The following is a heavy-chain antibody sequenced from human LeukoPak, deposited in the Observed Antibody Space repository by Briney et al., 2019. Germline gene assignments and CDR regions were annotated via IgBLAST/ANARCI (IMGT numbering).Heavy chain of an antibody. CDR1: GFTFSGYG. J-gene: IGHJ6*03. CDR3: ARETTYYYYYYMDV. Sequence: GGSLRLSCAASGFTFSGYGMSWVRQAPGKGLEWVGRTRNKANSYTTEYAASVKGRFTISRDDSKNSLYLQMNSLKTEDTAVYYCARETTYYYYYYMDVWGKGTTVTVSS. D-gene: IGHD4-11*01. V-gene: IGHV3-72*01. CDR2: TRNKANSYTT.